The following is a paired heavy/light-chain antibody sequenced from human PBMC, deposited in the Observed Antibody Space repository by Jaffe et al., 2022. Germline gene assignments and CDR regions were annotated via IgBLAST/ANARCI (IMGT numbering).Light chain of an antibody. CDR1: SSNIGARAGYE. V-gene: IGLV1-40*01. CDR3: QSYDSSLYSLV. Sequence: QSVLTQPPSVSGAPGQRVTISCTGSSSNIGARAGYEVHWYQQFPGTAPKLLIYSNSNRPSGVPDRFSGSKSGTSASLAITGLQAEDEADYYCQSYDSSLYSLVFGGGTKLTVL. CDR2: SNS. J-gene: IGLJ2*01.
Heavy chain of an antibody. Sequence: EVQLVESGGGLVKPGGSLRLTCAVSGFTFNNAWMSWVRQAPGKGLEWVGRIKSETDGGTTDYPAPVKGRFTVSRDDSKNTLYLQMNSLKTDDTAVYYCTVNDWIRFDYWGQGVLVTVSS. J-gene: IGHJ4*02. CDR3: TVNDWIRFDY. CDR2: IKSETDGGTT. D-gene: IGHD3-9*01. CDR1: GFTFNNAW. V-gene: IGHV3-15*01.